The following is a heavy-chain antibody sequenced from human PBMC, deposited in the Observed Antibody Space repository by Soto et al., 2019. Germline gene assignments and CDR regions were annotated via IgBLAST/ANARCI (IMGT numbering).Heavy chain of an antibody. CDR2: INHSGST. Sequence: QVQLQQWGAGLLKPSETLYLTCAVYGGSFSGYYWSWIRQPPEKELEWIGEINHSGSTNYNPPLKRRVTISVDTSKNQFFLKLSSVTAADTAVYYCARKPAIVVVPAAITNKYYYYGMDVWGQGTTVTVSS. D-gene: IGHD2-2*02. CDR3: ARKPAIVVVPAAITNKYYYYGMDV. V-gene: IGHV4-34*01. CDR1: GGSFSGYY. J-gene: IGHJ6*02.